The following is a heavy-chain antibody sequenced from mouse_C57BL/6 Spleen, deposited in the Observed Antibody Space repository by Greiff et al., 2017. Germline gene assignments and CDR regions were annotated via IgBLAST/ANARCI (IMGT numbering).Heavy chain of an antibody. CDR3: ARREGYYYAMDY. J-gene: IGHJ4*01. V-gene: IGHV1-80*01. CDR2: IYPGDGDT. Sequence: QVQLQQSGAELVKPGASVKISCKASGYAFSSYWMNWVKQRPGKGLEWIGQIYPGDGDTNYNGTFKGKATLTADKSSSTAYMQLSSLTSEDSAVYFCARREGYYYAMDYGGQGTSVTVSS. CDR1: GYAFSSYW.